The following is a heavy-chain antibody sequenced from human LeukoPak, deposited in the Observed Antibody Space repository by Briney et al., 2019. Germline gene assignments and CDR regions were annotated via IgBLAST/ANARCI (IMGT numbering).Heavy chain of an antibody. Sequence: SETLSLTCTASGGSISSSGYYWGWIRQPPGKGLEWIASINYSGTTYYNPSLKSRVTISEDRSKNQFSLKLSSVTAADTAVYYCARLRDGRWLLEYWGQGTLVTVSS. V-gene: IGHV4-39*01. CDR3: ARLRDGRWLLEY. CDR2: INYSGTT. J-gene: IGHJ4*02. D-gene: IGHD5-24*01. CDR1: GGSISSSGYY.